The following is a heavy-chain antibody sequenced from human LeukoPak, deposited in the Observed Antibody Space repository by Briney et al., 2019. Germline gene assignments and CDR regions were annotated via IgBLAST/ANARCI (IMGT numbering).Heavy chain of an antibody. CDR2: SSGGAGST. V-gene: IGHV3-23*01. CDR1: GFTFSSYA. Sequence: GGSLRLSCAASGFTFSSYAMNWVRQAPGKGLEWVSASSGGAGSTYYADSVKGRFTISRDNSKNTLYLQMNSLRAEDTAVYYCAKVGPIYDFWSGYSSSYYYYYGMDVWGQGTTVTVSS. CDR3: AKVGPIYDFWSGYSSSYYYYYGMDV. J-gene: IGHJ6*02. D-gene: IGHD3-3*01.